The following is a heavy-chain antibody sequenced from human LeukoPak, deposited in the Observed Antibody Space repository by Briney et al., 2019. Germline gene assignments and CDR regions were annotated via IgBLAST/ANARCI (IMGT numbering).Heavy chain of an antibody. D-gene: IGHD3-22*01. CDR3: ARDYYDNISWFDP. CDR2: ISESGYT. Sequence: SETLSLTCTVSGDSISSGDYYWSWLRQHPGKGLVWIGYISESGYTYYNPSLKNRVTISADTSKNQFSLNRGSVTAADTAVYYCARDYYDNISWFDPWGQGTLVTVSS. J-gene: IGHJ5*02. CDR1: GDSISSGDYY. V-gene: IGHV4-31*03.